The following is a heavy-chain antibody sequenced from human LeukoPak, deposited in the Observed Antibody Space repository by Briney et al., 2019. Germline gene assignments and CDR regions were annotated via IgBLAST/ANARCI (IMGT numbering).Heavy chain of an antibody. CDR1: GGSISSYY. V-gene: IGHV4-59*01. J-gene: IGHJ4*02. CDR2: IYYSGST. CDR3: ARVDSSNWYDSRGYFDY. Sequence: PSETLSLTCTVSGGSISSYYWSWIRQPPGKGLEWIRYIYYSGSTNYNPSLKSRVTMSVDTSKNQFSLKLSSVTAADTAVYYCARVDSSNWYDSRGYFDYWGQGTLVTVSS. D-gene: IGHD6-13*01.